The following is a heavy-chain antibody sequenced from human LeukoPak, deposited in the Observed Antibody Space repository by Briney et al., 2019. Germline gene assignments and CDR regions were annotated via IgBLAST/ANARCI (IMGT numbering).Heavy chain of an antibody. J-gene: IGHJ4*02. Sequence: SETLSLTCTVSGGSFTSFYWSWIRQPAGKGLEWIGYMSFSGSTNYNASLKSRVTMSVDIPKNHFSLKLRSVTAGDAAVYYCARRNLQGGLDYWGQGALVTVSS. CDR2: MSFSGST. CDR3: ARRNLQGGLDY. CDR1: GGSFTSFY. V-gene: IGHV4-59*01. D-gene: IGHD1-14*01.